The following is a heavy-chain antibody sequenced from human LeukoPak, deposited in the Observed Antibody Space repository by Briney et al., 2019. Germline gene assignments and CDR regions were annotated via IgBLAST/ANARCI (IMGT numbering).Heavy chain of an antibody. V-gene: IGHV3-7*01. CDR3: ARDTYDSSDYHFYYMDV. D-gene: IGHD3-22*01. CDR1: GFTFNTYW. J-gene: IGHJ6*03. Sequence: GGSLRLSCAVSGFTFNTYWMSWVRQAPGKGLEWVANIKQDGSETHYGDSVRGRSTISRDNANNSLYLRMNSLRAEDTALYFCARDTYDSSDYHFYYMDVWGKGTTVTVSS. CDR2: IKQDGSET.